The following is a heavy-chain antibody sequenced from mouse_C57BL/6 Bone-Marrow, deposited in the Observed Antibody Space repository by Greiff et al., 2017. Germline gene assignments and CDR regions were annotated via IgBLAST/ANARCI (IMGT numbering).Heavy chain of an antibody. V-gene: IGHV5-4*01. Sequence: EVQRVESGGGLVKPGGSLKLSCAASGFTFSSYAMSWVRQTPEKRLEWVATISDGGSYTYYPDNVKGRFTISRDNAKNNLYLQMSHLKSEDTAMYYCARWGVYYGSGYAMDYWGQGTSVTVSS. CDR3: ARWGVYYGSGYAMDY. CDR1: GFTFSSYA. J-gene: IGHJ4*01. CDR2: ISDGGSYT. D-gene: IGHD1-1*01.